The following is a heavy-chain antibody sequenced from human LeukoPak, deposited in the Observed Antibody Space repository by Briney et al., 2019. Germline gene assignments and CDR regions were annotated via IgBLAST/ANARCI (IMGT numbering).Heavy chain of an antibody. CDR3: AKGTLYYGSGSYPRY. CDR1: GFTFSSYW. Sequence: GSLRLSCEASGFTFSSYWMHWVRQAPGKGLMWVSRISTDGSSTNYADSVKGRFTISRDNAKNTLYLQMNSLRAEDTAVYYCAKGTLYYGSGSYPRYWGQGTLVTVSS. V-gene: IGHV3-74*01. D-gene: IGHD3-10*01. CDR2: ISTDGSST. J-gene: IGHJ4*02.